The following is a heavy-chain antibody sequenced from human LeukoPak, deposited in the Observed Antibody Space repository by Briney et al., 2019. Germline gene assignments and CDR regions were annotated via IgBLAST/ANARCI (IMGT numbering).Heavy chain of an antibody. J-gene: IGHJ4*02. CDR3: AKTVAGPYYFDY. V-gene: IGHV3-23*01. CDR2: ISGSGGST. Sequence: GSLRLSCAASGFTFSSYAMSWVRQAPGKGLEWVSAISGSGGSTYYADSVKGRFTISRDNSKNTLYLQMNSLRAEDTAVYYCAKTVAGPYYFDYWGQGTLVTVSS. D-gene: IGHD6-19*01. CDR1: GFTFSSYA.